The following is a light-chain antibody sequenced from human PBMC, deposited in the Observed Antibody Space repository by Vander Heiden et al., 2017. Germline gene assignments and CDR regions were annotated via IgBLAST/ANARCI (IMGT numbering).Light chain of an antibody. CDR3: AAWDDSLSGPV. J-gene: IGLJ3*02. Sequence: QSVLTQPPSASATPGQRVSISCSGSSSNIGSDFVYWYQQLPGTAPKLLIYSNDQRPSGVPDRFSGSKSGTSASLAISGLWSEDEADYYCAAWDDSLSGPVFGGGTKLTVL. V-gene: IGLV1-47*02. CDR1: SSNIGSDF. CDR2: SND.